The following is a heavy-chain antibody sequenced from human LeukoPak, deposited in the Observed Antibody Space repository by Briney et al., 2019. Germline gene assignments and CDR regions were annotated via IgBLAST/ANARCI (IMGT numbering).Heavy chain of an antibody. CDR1: GGPISNYH. V-gene: IGHV4-4*07. Sequence: SETLSLTCTVSGGPISNYHWSWIRQPAGKGLEWIGQIHTSGSTNYNPPLKSRVSMSIDTPENQLSLTIRSVTAADTAVYYCARRDISSGWSFDHWGQGTLVTVSS. D-gene: IGHD6-19*01. CDR3: ARRDISSGWSFDH. CDR2: IHTSGST. J-gene: IGHJ4*02.